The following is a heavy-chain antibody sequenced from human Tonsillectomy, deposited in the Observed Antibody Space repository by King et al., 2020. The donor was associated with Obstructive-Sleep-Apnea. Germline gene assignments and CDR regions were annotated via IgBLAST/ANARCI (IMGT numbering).Heavy chain of an antibody. CDR2: INHSGST. CDR3: ARGSGAASVNWFDP. CDR1: GGSFSDYY. Sequence: VQLQQWGAGLLKPSETLSLTCGVYGGSFSDYYWSWIRQPPGKGLEWIGEINHSGSTNYSPSLKSRVTISVDTSKNQFSLKLSSVTAADTAVYYCARGSGAASVNWFDPWGQGAPVTVSS. D-gene: IGHD6-13*01. V-gene: IGHV4-34*01. J-gene: IGHJ5*02.